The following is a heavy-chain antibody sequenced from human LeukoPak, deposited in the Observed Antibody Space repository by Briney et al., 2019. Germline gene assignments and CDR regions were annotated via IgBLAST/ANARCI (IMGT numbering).Heavy chain of an antibody. CDR1: GLTVSSNY. D-gene: IGHD2-8*01. CDR3: ARDRRGVNWFDP. Sequence: GRSLRPSCAASGLTVSSNYMSCARQAPGEGLGWVSVTYSGGSTYFADSVKGRFTISRYNSKNTLYLQINSLRAEDTAVYYCARDRRGVNWFDPWGQGTLVTVSS. J-gene: IGHJ5*02. V-gene: IGHV3-66*01. CDR2: TYSGGST.